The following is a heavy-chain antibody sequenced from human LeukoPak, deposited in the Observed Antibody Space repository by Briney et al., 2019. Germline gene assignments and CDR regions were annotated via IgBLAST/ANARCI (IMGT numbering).Heavy chain of an antibody. J-gene: IGHJ4*02. Sequence: ASVKVSCKASGYTFTSYGISWVRQAPGQGLEWMGWISAYNGNTNYAQKLQSRVTMTTDTSTSTAYMELMSLRSDDTAVYYCARDTYCNSTSCSYYDFWSGYYTVGDYWGQGTLVTVSS. V-gene: IGHV1-18*01. CDR2: ISAYNGNT. CDR3: ARDTYCNSTSCSYYDFWSGYYTVGDY. CDR1: GYTFTSYG. D-gene: IGHD3-3*01.